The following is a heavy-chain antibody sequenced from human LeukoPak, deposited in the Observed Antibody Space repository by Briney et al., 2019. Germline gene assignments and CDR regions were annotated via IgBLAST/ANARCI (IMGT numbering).Heavy chain of an antibody. CDR1: GGSISSGSYY. V-gene: IGHV4-61*02. D-gene: IGHD3-22*01. CDR2: IYTSGNT. J-gene: IGHJ4*02. CDR3: ARDLWKGYDSSPVGY. Sequence: SETLSLTCTVSGGSISSGSYYWSWIRQPAGKGLEWIGCIYTSGNTNYNPSLKSRVTISVDTSKNQFSLKLSSVTAADTAVYYCARDLWKGYDSSPVGYWGQGTLVTVSS.